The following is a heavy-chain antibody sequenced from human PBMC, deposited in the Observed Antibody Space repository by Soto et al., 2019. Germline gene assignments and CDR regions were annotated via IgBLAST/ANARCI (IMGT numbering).Heavy chain of an antibody. V-gene: IGHV1-3*01. Sequence: GASVKVSCKASGYSFSNYDMQWVRQAPGQRPEWMGGIDAGNGKILYSHKFQGRLVISRDTSASTAYMELSSLRSEDTGLYYCARDGPEYCSGXRCYRPXFDYWGQXTLVTXSS. CDR2: IDAGNGKI. J-gene: IGHJ4*02. CDR3: ARDGPEYCSGXRCYRPXFDY. CDR1: GYSFSNYD. D-gene: IGHD2-15*01.